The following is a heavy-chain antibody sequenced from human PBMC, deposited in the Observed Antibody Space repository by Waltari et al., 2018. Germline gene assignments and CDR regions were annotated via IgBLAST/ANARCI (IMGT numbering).Heavy chain of an antibody. J-gene: IGHJ4*02. CDR3: AKDLDYDILTAVDY. CDR2: ISWNSGSI. Sequence: EVQLVESGGGLVQPGRSLRLSCAASGFTFDDYAMHWVRPAPGKGLEWVSGISWNSGSIGYADSVKGRFTISRDNAKNSLYLQMNSLRAEDTALYYCAKDLDYDILTAVDYWGQGTLVTVSS. CDR1: GFTFDDYA. D-gene: IGHD3-9*01. V-gene: IGHV3-9*01.